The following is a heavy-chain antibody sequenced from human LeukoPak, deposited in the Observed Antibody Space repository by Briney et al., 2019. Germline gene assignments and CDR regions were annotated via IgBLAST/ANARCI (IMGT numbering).Heavy chain of an antibody. CDR1: GGTFSSYT. Sequence: SVKVSCKASGGTFSSYTISWVRQAPGQGLEWMGRIIPILGIANYAQKFQGRATITADKSTSTAYMELSSLRSEDTAVYYCAREGTSWPNWFDPWGQGTLVTVSS. CDR3: AREGTSWPNWFDP. CDR2: IIPILGIA. V-gene: IGHV1-69*04. D-gene: IGHD2-2*01. J-gene: IGHJ5*02.